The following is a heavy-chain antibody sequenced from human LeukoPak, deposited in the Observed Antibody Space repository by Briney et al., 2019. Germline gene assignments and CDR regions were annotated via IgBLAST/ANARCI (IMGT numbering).Heavy chain of an antibody. CDR3: ARDGSRYWNYGAFDI. Sequence: PSETLSLTCTVSGGSISSYYWSWIRQPAGKGLEWIGRIYTSGSTNYNPSLKSRVIMSVDTSKNQFSLKLSSVTAADTAVYYCARDGSRYWNYGAFDIWGQGTMVTVSS. CDR2: IYTSGST. V-gene: IGHV4-4*07. D-gene: IGHD1-7*01. CDR1: GGSISSYY. J-gene: IGHJ3*02.